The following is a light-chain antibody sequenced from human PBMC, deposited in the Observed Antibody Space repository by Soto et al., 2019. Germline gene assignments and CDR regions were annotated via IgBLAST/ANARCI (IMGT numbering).Light chain of an antibody. J-gene: IGKJ1*01. CDR3: QQYNNWWT. Sequence: EIVMTQSPATLSVSPGERPTLSCRASQSFSSNLAWYQQKPGQAPRLLIYGASTRATGIPARFSGSGSGTEFTLTISSLQSEDFAVYYCQQYNNWWTFGQGTKVDIK. V-gene: IGKV3-15*01. CDR2: GAS. CDR1: QSFSSN.